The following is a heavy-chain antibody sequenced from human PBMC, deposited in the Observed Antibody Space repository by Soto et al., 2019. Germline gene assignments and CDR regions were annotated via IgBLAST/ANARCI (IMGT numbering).Heavy chain of an antibody. V-gene: IGHV1-2*02. CDR2: INPNSGGT. CDR1: GYTFTGYY. CDR3: ARRPGIAVAGTKPDY. J-gene: IGHJ4*02. D-gene: IGHD6-19*01. Sequence: ASVKVSCKASGYTFTGYYMHWVRQDPGQGLEWMGWINPNSGGTNYAQKFQGRVTMTRDTSISTAYMELSRLRSDDTAVYYCARRPGIAVAGTKPDYWGQGTLVTVSS.